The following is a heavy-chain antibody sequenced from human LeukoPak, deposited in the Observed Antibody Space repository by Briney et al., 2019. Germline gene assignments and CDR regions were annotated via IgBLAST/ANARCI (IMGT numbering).Heavy chain of an antibody. D-gene: IGHD1-26*01. CDR1: GFTVSNNY. V-gene: IGHV3-53*01. CDR3: ASRGSRTEQPGSTVDY. J-gene: IGHJ4*02. CDR2: IYSGGST. Sequence: PGGSLRLSCVASGFTVSNNYMSWVRQAPGTGLEWGSVIYSGGSTYYADSVKGRFTISRDNSTDTLYLQMTSLRAEDTAVYYCASRGSRTEQPGSTVDYWGQGTLVTVSS.